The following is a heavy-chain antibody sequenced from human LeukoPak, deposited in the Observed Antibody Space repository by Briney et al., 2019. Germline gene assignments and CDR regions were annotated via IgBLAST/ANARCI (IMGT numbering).Heavy chain of an antibody. CDR2: ISRRDDYT. J-gene: IGHJ4*02. D-gene: IGHD3-10*01. V-gene: IGHV3-23*01. CDR1: GFAFSSYA. CDR3: ANDYRSGSFHDF. Sequence: PGGSLRLSCAAPGFAFSSYAMSWVRQPPGKGLEWVSVISRRDDYTYYADSVKGRFTISRDNPKNTLYLQMNTLRAEDTAVYYCANDYRSGSFHDFWGQGTLVTVSS.